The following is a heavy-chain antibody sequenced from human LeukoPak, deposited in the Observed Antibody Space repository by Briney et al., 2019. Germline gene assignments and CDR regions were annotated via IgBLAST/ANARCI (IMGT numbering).Heavy chain of an antibody. J-gene: IGHJ4*02. Sequence: GGSLRLSCAASGFTFDDYAMRWVRQAPGQGLEWVSVISWDGGSTYYAASVKGRFTISRDNSKNPLYLQMNSLRAEDTALYYCAIARGGSSSIGYFDYWGQRTLVTVSS. D-gene: IGHD6-6*01. V-gene: IGHV3-43D*03. CDR2: ISWDGGST. CDR3: AIARGGSSSIGYFDY. CDR1: GFTFDDYA.